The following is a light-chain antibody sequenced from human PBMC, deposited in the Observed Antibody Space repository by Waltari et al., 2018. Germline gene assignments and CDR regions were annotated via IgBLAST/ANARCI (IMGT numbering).Light chain of an antibody. CDR3: QQGRSWPPVT. CDR2: DTF. CDR1: QSVGNS. J-gene: IGKJ5*01. V-gene: IGKV3-11*01. Sequence: EIVLTQSPATLSLSPGERATLSCRASQSVGNSLAWYQQTPGLAPRLLIYDTFNRATGIPARFSGSGSGTDFTLTISSLEPEDFAVYFCQQGRSWPPVTFGQGTRLEIK.